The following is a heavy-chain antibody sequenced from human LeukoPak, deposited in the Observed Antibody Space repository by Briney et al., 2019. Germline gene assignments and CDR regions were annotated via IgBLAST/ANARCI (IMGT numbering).Heavy chain of an antibody. V-gene: IGHV1-58*02. CDR3: AGNYYDSSGYQGAFDI. J-gene: IGHJ3*02. CDR1: GFTFTSSA. CDR2: IVVGSGNT. Sequence: SVKVSCKASGFTFTSSAMQWVRRARGQRLEWIGWIVVGSGNTNYAQKFQERVTITRDMSTSTAYMELSSLRSEDTAVYYCAGNYYDSSGYQGAFDIWGQGTMVTVSS. D-gene: IGHD3-22*01.